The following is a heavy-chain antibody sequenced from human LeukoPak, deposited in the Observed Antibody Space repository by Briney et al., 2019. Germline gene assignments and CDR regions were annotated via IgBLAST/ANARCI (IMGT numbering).Heavy chain of an antibody. CDR1: GFTFSSYE. Sequence: PGGSLRLSCAASGFTFSSYEMNWVRQAPGKGLEWVSYISSSGSTIYYADSVKGRFTISRDNAKNSLYLQMNSLRAEDTAVYYCAELGITMSPSVCSKATTVTISS. V-gene: IGHV3-48*03. CDR3: AELGITMSPSV. D-gene: IGHD3-22*01. J-gene: IGHJ6*04. CDR2: ISSSGSTI.